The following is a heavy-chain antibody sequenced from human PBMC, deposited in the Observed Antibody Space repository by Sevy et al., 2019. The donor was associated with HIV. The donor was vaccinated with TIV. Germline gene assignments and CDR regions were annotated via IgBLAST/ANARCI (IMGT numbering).Heavy chain of an antibody. V-gene: IGHV3-30*04. D-gene: IGHD1-26*01. CDR1: GFIFSNFA. CDR2: PSYDGSTK. Sequence: GGSLRLSCTVSGFIFSNFAMHWVRQAPGKGLGWVAVPSYDGSTKYYADSVKGRFTVSRDNSRNILPLEMSSLTRDDTAVYYCARGENDDEFFQYWGQGTLVTVSS. CDR3: ARGENDDEFFQY. J-gene: IGHJ1*01.